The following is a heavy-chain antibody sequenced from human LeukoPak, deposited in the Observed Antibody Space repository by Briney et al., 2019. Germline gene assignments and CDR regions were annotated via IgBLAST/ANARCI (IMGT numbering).Heavy chain of an antibody. Sequence: ASVKVSCKASGYTFTSYGISWVRQAPGQGLEWMGWINTNTGNPTYAQGFSGRFVFSLNTSVSTAYLQISSLKAEDTAVYYCARLGYCSSTSCLPHRIAAADWGQGTLVTVSS. CDR3: ARLGYCSSTSCLPHRIAAAD. CDR2: INTNTGNP. J-gene: IGHJ4*02. V-gene: IGHV7-4-1*02. D-gene: IGHD2-2*01. CDR1: GYTFTSYG.